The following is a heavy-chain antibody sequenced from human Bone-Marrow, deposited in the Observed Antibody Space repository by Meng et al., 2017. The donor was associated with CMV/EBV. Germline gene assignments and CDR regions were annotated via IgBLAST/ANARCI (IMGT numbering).Heavy chain of an antibody. CDR3: AKDDIALFGVDIFDD. Sequence: GESLKISCAVSGFSFRTYAMTWVRQAPGKGLEWVSAISGSGGDTYYADSVEGRFTISRDNSKNTLYLQVNSLRVEDTALYYCAKDDIALFGVDIFDDWGQGKLVNVAS. CDR2: ISGSGGDT. V-gene: IGHV3-23*01. CDR1: GFSFRTYA. J-gene: IGHJ4*02. D-gene: IGHD3-3*01.